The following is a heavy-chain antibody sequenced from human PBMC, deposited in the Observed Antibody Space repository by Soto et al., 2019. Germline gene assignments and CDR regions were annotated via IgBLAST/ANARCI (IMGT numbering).Heavy chain of an antibody. Sequence: QVQLQQWGAGLLKPSETLSLTCAVYGGSFSGYYWSWIRQPPGKGLEWIGEINHSGSTNYNPSLKSRVTISVDTSKNHFSLKLSSVTAADTAVYYCASTPPYCSSTSCLDLWGQGPLVPVSS. J-gene: IGHJ4*02. CDR2: INHSGST. D-gene: IGHD2-2*01. V-gene: IGHV4-34*01. CDR3: ASTPPYCSSTSCLDL. CDR1: GGSFSGYY.